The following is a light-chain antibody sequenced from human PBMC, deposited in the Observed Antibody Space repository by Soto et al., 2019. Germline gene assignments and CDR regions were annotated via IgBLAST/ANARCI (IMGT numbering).Light chain of an antibody. CDR3: QPYDSSPLT. CDR1: QSVSSSY. J-gene: IGKJ4*01. CDR2: GAS. Sequence: EIVLTQSPGTLSLSPGERATLSCRASQSVSSSYLARYQQKPGQAPKLLIYGASSRATGIPDRFSSSGYGTDFTLSISRLEAEDFAGYYCQPYDSSPLTFGGGTKVEIK. V-gene: IGKV3-20*01.